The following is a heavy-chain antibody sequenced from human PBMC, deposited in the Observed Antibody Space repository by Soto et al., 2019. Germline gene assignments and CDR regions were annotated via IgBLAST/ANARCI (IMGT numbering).Heavy chain of an antibody. CDR1: GFAFNNYG. D-gene: IGHD4-4*01. CDR3: AREIYSNYGWFDP. J-gene: IGHJ5*02. V-gene: IGHV3-48*04. Sequence: PGGSLRLSCTVSGFAFNNYGINWVRQAPGKGLEWVSYISSSGSTIYYADSVKGRFTISRDNAKNSLYLQMNSLRAEDTAVYYCAREIYSNYGWFDPWGQGTLVTVSS. CDR2: ISSSGSTI.